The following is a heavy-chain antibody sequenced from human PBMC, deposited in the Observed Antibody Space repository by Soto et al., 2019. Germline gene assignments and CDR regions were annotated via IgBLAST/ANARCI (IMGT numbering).Heavy chain of an antibody. CDR2: INAGNGNT. D-gene: IGHD1-26*01. J-gene: IGHJ4*02. V-gene: IGHV1-3*01. Sequence: QVQLVQSGAEVKKPGASVKVSCKASGYTFTSYAMHWVRQAPGQRLEWMGWINAGNGNTKYSQKFQGRVTITRDTSASTAYMELSSLRSEDTAVYYCARDISWWIRSYPLYYFDYWGQGTLVTVSS. CDR1: GYTFTSYA. CDR3: ARDISWWIRSYPLYYFDY.